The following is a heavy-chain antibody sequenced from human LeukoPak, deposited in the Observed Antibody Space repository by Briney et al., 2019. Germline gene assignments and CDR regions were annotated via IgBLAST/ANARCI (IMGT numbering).Heavy chain of an antibody. CDR2: IYHSGST. D-gene: IGHD5-18*01. V-gene: IGHV4-38-2*02. CDR3: ARGDTAMVRIFDY. J-gene: IGHJ4*02. Sequence: SETLSLTCTVSGYSISSGYYWGWIRQPPGKGLEWIGSIYHSGSTYYNPSLKSRVTISVDTSKNQFSLKLSSVTAADTAVYYCARGDTAMVRIFDYWGQGTLVTVSS. CDR1: GYSISSGYY.